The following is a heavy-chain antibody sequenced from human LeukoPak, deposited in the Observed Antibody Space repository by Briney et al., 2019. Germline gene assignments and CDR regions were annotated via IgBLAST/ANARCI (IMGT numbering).Heavy chain of an antibody. CDR1: GFTFSNYE. CDR2: ISSGGTTI. V-gene: IGHV3-48*03. CDR3: ARDHSSSWTNWFDP. D-gene: IGHD6-13*01. Sequence: PGGSLRLCCAASGFTFSNYEMNWVRQAPGKGLEWVSYISSGGTTIYYADSVKGRFTISRDNAKNSLYLQMNSLRAEDTAVYYCARDHSSSWTNWFDPWGQGTLVTVSS. J-gene: IGHJ5*02.